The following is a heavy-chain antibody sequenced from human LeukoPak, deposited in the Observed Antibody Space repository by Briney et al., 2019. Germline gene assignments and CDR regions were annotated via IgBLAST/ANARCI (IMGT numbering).Heavy chain of an antibody. CDR2: ISAYNGNT. CDR3: ARDPRTLTPQYFDY. Sequence: ASVKVSCKASGYIFTSYGISWVRQAPGQGLEWMGWISAYNGNTNYAQKLQGRVTMTTDTSTSTAYMELRSLRSDDTAVYYCARDPRTLTPQYFDYWGQGTLVTVSP. CDR1: GYIFTSYG. J-gene: IGHJ4*02. V-gene: IGHV1-18*01. D-gene: IGHD1-14*01.